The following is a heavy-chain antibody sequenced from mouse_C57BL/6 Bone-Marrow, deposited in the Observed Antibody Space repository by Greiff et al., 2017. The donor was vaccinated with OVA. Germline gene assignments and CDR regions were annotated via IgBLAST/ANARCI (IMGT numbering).Heavy chain of an antibody. V-gene: IGHV1-15*01. CDR3: TRGYSNYYAMDY. CDR1: GYTFTDYE. Sequence: QVQLQHSGAELVRPGASVTLSCKASGYTFTDYEMHWVKQTPVHGLEWIGAIDPETGGTAYNQKFKGKAILTADKSSSTAYMELRSLTSEYSAAYYCTRGYSNYYAMDYWGQGTSVTVSS. CDR2: IDPETGGT. J-gene: IGHJ4*01. D-gene: IGHD2-5*01.